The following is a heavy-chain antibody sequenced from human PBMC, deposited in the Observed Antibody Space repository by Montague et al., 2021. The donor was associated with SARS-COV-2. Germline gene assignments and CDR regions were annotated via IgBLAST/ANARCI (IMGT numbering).Heavy chain of an antibody. V-gene: IGHV3-30*04. CDR1: GFTFSRYA. CDR3: DGVLVDNYGMDV. Sequence: SLRLSCVASGFTFSRYAMHWVRQAPGKGLEWVAVISYDGSNKNYADSVKGRFTITRDNSKNTLYLQMNSLRAEDTAVYYWDGVLVDNYGMDVWGQGTTVTVSS. CDR2: ISYDGSNK. J-gene: IGHJ6*02. D-gene: IGHD2-8*02.